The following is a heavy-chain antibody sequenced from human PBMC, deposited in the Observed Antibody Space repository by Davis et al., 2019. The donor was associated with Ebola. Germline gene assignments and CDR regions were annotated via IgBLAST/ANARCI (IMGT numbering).Heavy chain of an antibody. CDR1: GYTFTTYG. V-gene: IGHV1-46*03. D-gene: IGHD6-13*01. J-gene: IGHJ6*02. CDR3: ARELIVIMAAAGTGAGDYYYYGMDV. Sequence: ASVKVSCKASGYTFTTYGINWVRQAPGQGLEWMGIINPSGGSTSYAQKFQGRVTMTRDTSTSTVYMELSSLRSEDTAVYYGARELIVIMAAAGTGAGDYYYYGMDVWGQGTTVTVSS. CDR2: INPSGGST.